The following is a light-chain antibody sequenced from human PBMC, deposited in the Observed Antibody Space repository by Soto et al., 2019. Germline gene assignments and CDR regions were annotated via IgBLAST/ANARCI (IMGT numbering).Light chain of an antibody. Sequence: QCALTQPASVSGSPGQSITISCTGTSSGVGGYNYVSWYQHHPGKAPKLIIYDVSNRPSGVSNRFSGSKSGNTASLTISGLLPEDEADYYCSSYTTSNTRQIVFGTGTKVTVL. CDR3: SSYTTSNTRQIV. CDR2: DVS. CDR1: SSGVGGYNY. J-gene: IGLJ1*01. V-gene: IGLV2-14*03.